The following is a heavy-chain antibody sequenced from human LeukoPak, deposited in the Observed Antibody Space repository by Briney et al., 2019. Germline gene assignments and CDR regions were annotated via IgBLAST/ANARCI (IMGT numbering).Heavy chain of an antibody. CDR3: ARRMSIAVTGTPAFDI. CDR1: GFTFSNYW. V-gene: IGHV3-7*01. Sequence: GGSLRLSCAASGFTFSNYWMSWVRQAPGKGLEWVANINQDGSETYYADSVKGRFTMSRDNAKNSLYLQMNSLRAEDTAVYYCARRMSIAVTGTPAFDIWGQGTMVTVSS. J-gene: IGHJ3*02. CDR2: INQDGSET. D-gene: IGHD6-19*01.